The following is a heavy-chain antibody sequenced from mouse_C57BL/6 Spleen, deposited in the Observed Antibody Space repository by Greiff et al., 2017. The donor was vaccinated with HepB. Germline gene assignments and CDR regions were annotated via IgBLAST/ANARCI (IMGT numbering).Heavy chain of an antibody. CDR3: ASPHYYGSSYVRYFDV. CDR1: GYTFTGYW. V-gene: IGHV1-9*01. Sequence: VQLQQSGAELMKPGASVKLSCKATGYTFTGYWIEWVKQRPGHGLEWIGEILPGSGSTNYNEKFKGKATFTADTSSNTAYMQLSSLTTEDSAIYYCASPHYYGSSYVRYFDVWGTGTTVTVSS. D-gene: IGHD1-1*01. CDR2: ILPGSGST. J-gene: IGHJ1*03.